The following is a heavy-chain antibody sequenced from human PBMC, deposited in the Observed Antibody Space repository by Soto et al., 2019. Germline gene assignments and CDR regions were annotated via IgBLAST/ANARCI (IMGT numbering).Heavy chain of an antibody. CDR1: GYTFTGYY. D-gene: IGHD3-22*01. J-gene: IGHJ1*01. CDR2: INPNSGGT. V-gene: IGHV1-2*02. Sequence: ASVKVSCKASGYTFTGYYMHWVRQAPGQGLEWMGWINPNSGGTNYAQKFPGRVTMTRDTSISTAYMELSRLRSDDTAVYYCTRATMIVAHFQHWGQGTLVTVSS. CDR3: TRATMIVAHFQH.